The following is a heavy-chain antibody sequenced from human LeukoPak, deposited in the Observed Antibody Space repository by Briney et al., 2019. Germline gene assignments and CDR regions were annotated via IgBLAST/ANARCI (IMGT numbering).Heavy chain of an antibody. CDR2: INPNSGDT. CDR1: GYTFTDYY. J-gene: IGHJ4*02. CDR3: ASDGSYDKGSLDY. V-gene: IGHV1-2*04. D-gene: IGHD3-22*01. Sequence: ASMKVSCKASGYTFTDYYMHWVRQAPGQGLEWMGWINPNSGDTKYAQNFQGWVTMTRDTSISTAYMEVSRLTSDDTAVYYCASDGSYDKGSLDYWGQGTLVTVSS.